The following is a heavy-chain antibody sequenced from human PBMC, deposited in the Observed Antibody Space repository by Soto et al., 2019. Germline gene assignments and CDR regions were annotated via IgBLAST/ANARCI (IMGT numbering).Heavy chain of an antibody. CDR3: ARVLGATQFHFDY. J-gene: IGHJ4*02. D-gene: IGHD1-26*01. CDR1: GFTFSDYY. V-gene: IGHV3-11*06. CDR2: ISSSSSYT. Sequence: PGGSLRLSCAASGFTFSDYYMSWIRQAAGKGLEWVSYISSSSSYTNYADSVKGRLTISRANAKNSLYLQLSSLRAEDTAVYYCARVLGATQFHFDYWAQGTLVTVSS.